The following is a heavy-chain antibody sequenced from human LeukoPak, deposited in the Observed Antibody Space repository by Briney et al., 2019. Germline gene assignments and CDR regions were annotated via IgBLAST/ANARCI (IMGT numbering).Heavy chain of an antibody. J-gene: IGHJ4*02. Sequence: PGGSPRLSCAASGFTFSSYAMHWVRQAPGKGLEWVAVISYDGSNKYYADSVKGRFTISRDNSKNTLYLQMNSLRAEDTAVYYCARDLGSSYDYWGQGTLVTVSS. CDR1: GFTFSSYA. CDR2: ISYDGSNK. D-gene: IGHD6-13*01. CDR3: ARDLGSSYDY. V-gene: IGHV3-30-3*01.